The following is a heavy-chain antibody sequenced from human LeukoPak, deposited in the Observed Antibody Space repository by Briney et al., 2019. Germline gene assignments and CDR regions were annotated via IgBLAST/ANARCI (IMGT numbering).Heavy chain of an antibody. Sequence: GGSLRLSCVASGFTFDIYAMNWVRQAPGKGLEWVSGISWNSGSIGYADSVKGRFTISRDNAKNSLYLQMNSLRAEDTALYYCAKDIFSLYYYDSSGYSPGGFDYWGQGTLVTVSS. V-gene: IGHV3-9*01. CDR2: ISWNSGSI. CDR3: AKDIFSLYYYDSSGYSPGGFDY. CDR1: GFTFDIYA. D-gene: IGHD3-22*01. J-gene: IGHJ4*02.